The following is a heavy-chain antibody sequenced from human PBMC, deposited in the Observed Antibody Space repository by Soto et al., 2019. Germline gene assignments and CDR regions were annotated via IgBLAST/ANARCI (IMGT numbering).Heavy chain of an antibody. V-gene: IGHV4-31*03. J-gene: IGHJ4*02. Sequence: SETLSLTCTVSGGSISSGGYYWSWIRQHPGKGLEWIGYIYYSGSTYYNPSLKSRVTISVDTSKNQFSLKLSSVTAADTAVYYCARGPLVLRYFDWSLTGPSDYWGQGTLVTVSS. CDR2: IYYSGST. CDR3: ARGPLVLRYFDWSLTGPSDY. D-gene: IGHD3-9*01. CDR1: GGSISSGGYY.